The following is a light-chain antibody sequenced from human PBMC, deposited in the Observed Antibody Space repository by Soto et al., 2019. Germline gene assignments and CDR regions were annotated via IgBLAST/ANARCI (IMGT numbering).Light chain of an antibody. Sequence: EIVLTQSPGTLSLSPGERATLSCRASQSVSSSYLAWYQQKPGQAPRLLIYGASSRATGIPDRFSGSGSGTDFTLTISRLEPEDFATYFCQQSYITPRAFGPGTKVDIK. J-gene: IGKJ3*01. CDR1: QSVSSSY. CDR3: QQSYITPRA. CDR2: GAS. V-gene: IGKV3-20*01.